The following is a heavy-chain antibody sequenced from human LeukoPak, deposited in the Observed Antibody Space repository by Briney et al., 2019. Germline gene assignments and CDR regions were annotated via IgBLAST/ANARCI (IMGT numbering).Heavy chain of an antibody. CDR2: LTDSGDAT. V-gene: IGHV3-23*01. Sequence: PGGSLRLSCAVSGFTFSHYAMSWVRQAPGTGLEWVGSLTDSGDATYYADSVKGRLTISRDNSNSTLYLHISGLRDEDTAVYYCARGYSRNSGRWLDPWGQGTLVTVSS. J-gene: IGHJ5*02. CDR3: ARGYSRNSGRWLDP. D-gene: IGHD5-12*01. CDR1: GFTFSHYA.